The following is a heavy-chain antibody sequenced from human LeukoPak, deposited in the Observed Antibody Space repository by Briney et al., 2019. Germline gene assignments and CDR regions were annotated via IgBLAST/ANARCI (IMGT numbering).Heavy chain of an antibody. CDR3: ARHVGYCSGITCLQGVFDF. J-gene: IGHJ3*01. V-gene: IGHV4-39*01. CDR1: GGSISSSNCY. CDR2: INYSGST. Sequence: SETLSLTCTVSGGSISSSNCYWGWIRQPPGKGLEWIGSINYSGSTSYNPSLKSRVTIPVDTPKNQFSLKLSSVTAADTAVYYCARHVGYCSGITCLQGVFDFWGQGTMVTVSS. D-gene: IGHD2-15*01.